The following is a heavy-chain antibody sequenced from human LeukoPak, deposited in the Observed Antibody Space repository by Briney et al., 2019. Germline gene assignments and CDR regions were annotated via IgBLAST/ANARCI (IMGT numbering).Heavy chain of an antibody. CDR3: ARDLRAVAGSFDY. V-gene: IGHV4-4*07. CDR1: GGSISNYY. CDR2: IYTSGST. Sequence: PAETLSLTCTVPGGSISNYYWTWIRQPAGKGLEWIGRIYTSGSTNYSPSLKSRVTMSVDTSKNQFSMKLSSVTAADTAVYYCARDLRAVAGSFDYWGQGALVTGSS. J-gene: IGHJ4*02. D-gene: IGHD6-19*01.